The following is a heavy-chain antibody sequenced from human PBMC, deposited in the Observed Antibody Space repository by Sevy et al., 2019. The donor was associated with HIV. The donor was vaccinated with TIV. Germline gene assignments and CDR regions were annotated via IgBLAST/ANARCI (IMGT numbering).Heavy chain of an antibody. CDR3: ARDYYGSGSYYEFVY. J-gene: IGHJ4*02. V-gene: IGHV4-38-2*02. D-gene: IGHD3-10*01. Sequence: SETLSLTCTVSGFSISSDYYWGWIRQPPGKGLEWIGSIYDGGSTYYNPSLKSRVTISIDTSKNQFSLKLSSVTAADTAVYYRARDYYGSGSYYEFVYWGQGTLVTVSS. CDR2: IYDGGST. CDR1: GFSISSDYY.